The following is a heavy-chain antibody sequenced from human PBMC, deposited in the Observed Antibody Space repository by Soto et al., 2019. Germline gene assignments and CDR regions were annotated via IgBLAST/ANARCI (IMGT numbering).Heavy chain of an antibody. CDR2: IDTSGTT. CDR1: GGSISRYY. D-gene: IGHD3-16*01. CDR3: ARGPRGYVYYHGMDV. J-gene: IGHJ6*02. V-gene: IGHV4-4*07. Sequence: QVQVQESGPGLVKPSETLSLTCTVSGGSISRYYVSWIRQSAGKGLEWIGRIDTSGTTNYNPSLKRRVTMSVDASKSQFSLNLSSVTAADTAVYYCARGPRGYVYYHGMDVWGQGTTVTVSS.